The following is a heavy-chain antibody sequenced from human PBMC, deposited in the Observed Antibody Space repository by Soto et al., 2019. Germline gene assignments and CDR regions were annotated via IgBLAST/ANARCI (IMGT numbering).Heavy chain of an antibody. D-gene: IGHD6-6*01. CDR1: GYSFTSYW. CDR3: SKFKYSTSVRYLQH. J-gene: IGHJ1*01. CDR2: IDPSDSYT. V-gene: IGHV5-10-1*01. Sequence: ESLKISCKGSGYSFTSYWISWVRQMPGKGLEWMGRIDPSDSYTNYSPSFQGHVTISADKSISTAYLQWSSLKASDTAIYYCSKFKYSTSVRYLQHWGQGTPVSVSS.